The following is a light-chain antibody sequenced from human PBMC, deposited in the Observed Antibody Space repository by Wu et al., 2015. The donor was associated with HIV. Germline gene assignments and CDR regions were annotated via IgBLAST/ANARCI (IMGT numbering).Light chain of an antibody. CDR2: DAS. CDR3: QQRTNWPIT. J-gene: IGKJ5*01. Sequence: EIVLTQSPATLSLSPGERATLSCRASQSVSSYLAWYQQKPGQAPRLLIYDASNRATGVPARFSGSGSGTDFTLTISGLEPEDFAVYYCQQRTNWPITFGQGTRLEI. V-gene: IGKV3-11*01. CDR1: QSVSSY.